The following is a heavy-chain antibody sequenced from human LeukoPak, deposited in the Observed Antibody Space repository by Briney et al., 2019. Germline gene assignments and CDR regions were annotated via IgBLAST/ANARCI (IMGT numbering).Heavy chain of an antibody. D-gene: IGHD5-24*01. CDR3: ARVGDATFYWYYMDV. Sequence: PGGSLRLSCEASGFSFSSFWMSWVRQAPGKGLEGVANIKQDGSDKYYVDSLKGRFTVSRDNAKNSLYLQINSLRVGDTAVYFCARVGDATFYWYYMDVWGKGTTVTVSS. CDR1: GFSFSSFW. J-gene: IGHJ6*03. V-gene: IGHV3-7*01. CDR2: IKQDGSDK.